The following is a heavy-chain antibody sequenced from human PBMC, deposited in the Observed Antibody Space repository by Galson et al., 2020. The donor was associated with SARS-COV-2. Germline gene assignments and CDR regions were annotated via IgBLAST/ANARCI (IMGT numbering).Heavy chain of an antibody. CDR1: GFTLSYYS. Sequence: GGSLRLSCAASGFTLSYYSMHWVRQAPGKGLEWVALISYDGSNQYYADSVKGRFTISRDNSKNTLYLQMNSLRPEDTSLYYCARDHTGTYNAGIDSWGQGTLVTVSS. CDR3: ARDHTGTYNAGIDS. J-gene: IGHJ4*02. D-gene: IGHD2-8*02. CDR2: ISYDGSNQ. V-gene: IGHV3-30*04.